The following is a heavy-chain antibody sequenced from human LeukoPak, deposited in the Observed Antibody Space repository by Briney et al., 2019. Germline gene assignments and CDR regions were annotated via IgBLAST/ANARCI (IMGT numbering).Heavy chain of an antibody. CDR2: IYHSGST. CDR3: ARDDYYHSSGGWGFDY. Sequence: SETLSLTCTVSGGSISTYYWSWIRQPPGKGLEWIGYIYHSGSTNYNSSLKSRVIISVDTSKKQLSLKLSSVTAADTAVYYCARDDYYHSSGGWGFDYWGQGTLVTVSS. V-gene: IGHV4-59*01. CDR1: GGSISTYY. J-gene: IGHJ4*02. D-gene: IGHD3-22*01.